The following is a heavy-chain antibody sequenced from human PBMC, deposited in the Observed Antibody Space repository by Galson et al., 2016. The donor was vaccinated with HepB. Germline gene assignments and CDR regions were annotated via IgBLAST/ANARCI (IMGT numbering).Heavy chain of an antibody. J-gene: IGHJ6*02. Sequence: SVKVSCKASGYTFTSYGISWVRQAPGQGLEWMGWINPYNGNTNSAQKLQGKVTMTTDTSTSTAYMELRSLRSDDTAVYYCARDPRKTRYQLLEVYYYYYGMDVWAQGTTVTVSS. CDR2: INPYNGNT. CDR3: ARDPRKTRYQLLEVYYYYYGMDV. D-gene: IGHD2-2*01. CDR1: GYTFTSYG. V-gene: IGHV1-18*01.